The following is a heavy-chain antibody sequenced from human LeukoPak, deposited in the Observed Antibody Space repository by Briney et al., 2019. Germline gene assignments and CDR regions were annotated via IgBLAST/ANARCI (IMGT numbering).Heavy chain of an antibody. Sequence: GGSLRLSCAASGFTVSSNYMSWVRQAPGKGLEWVSVIYSGGNTYYADSVKGRFTISRDNSKNTLYLQMNSLRAEDTAVYYCARPAKSYSSGWYYFDYWGQGTLVTVSS. CDR1: GFTVSSNY. V-gene: IGHV3-53*05. D-gene: IGHD6-19*01. CDR2: IYSGGNT. J-gene: IGHJ4*02. CDR3: ARPAKSYSSGWYYFDY.